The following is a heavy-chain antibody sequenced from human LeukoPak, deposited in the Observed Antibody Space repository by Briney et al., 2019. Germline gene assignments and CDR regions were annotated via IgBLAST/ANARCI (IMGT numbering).Heavy chain of an antibody. Sequence: ASVKVSCKASGYTFTNYHIHWVRQAPGQGLEWMGIINPGEGTTIRAQKFQGRVTMTRATSTTSVYMELSSLRSEDTAVYYCARGTYCGGDCNSLGANYYFDFWGQGSLVTVSS. D-gene: IGHD2-21*02. J-gene: IGHJ4*02. CDR2: INPGEGTT. CDR3: ARGTYCGGDCNSLGANYYFDF. CDR1: GYTFTNYH. V-gene: IGHV1-46*01.